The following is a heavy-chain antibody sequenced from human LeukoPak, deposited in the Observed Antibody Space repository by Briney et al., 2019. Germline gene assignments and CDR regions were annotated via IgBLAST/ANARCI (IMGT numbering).Heavy chain of an antibody. J-gene: IGHJ4*02. V-gene: IGHV4-4*07. CDR3: AGSQSRCSSTSCSDY. D-gene: IGHD2-2*01. CDR2: IYTSGST. CDR1: GGSISSYY. Sequence: SETLSLTCTVSGGSISSYYWSGIRQPAGKGLEWIGRIYTSGSTNYNPSLKSRATMSVDTSKNQFSLKLSSVTAADTAVYYCAGSQSRCSSTSCSDYWGQGTLVTVSS.